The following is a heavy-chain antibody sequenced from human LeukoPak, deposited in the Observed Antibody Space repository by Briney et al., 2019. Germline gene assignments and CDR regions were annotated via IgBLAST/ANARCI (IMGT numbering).Heavy chain of an antibody. D-gene: IGHD3-10*01. CDR1: GLTVSSYA. Sequence: GESLRLSCGASGLTVSSYAMSWVPQAPGKGLEWVSTIIGSAASKYYADSVKGRFTISRDDSKNTVYLQMHSLRAEDTAVYSCAKYTSGTSYRGLDQWGHGTLVTVSS. V-gene: IGHV3-23*01. CDR3: AKYTSGTSYRGLDQ. J-gene: IGHJ4*01. CDR2: IIGSAASK.